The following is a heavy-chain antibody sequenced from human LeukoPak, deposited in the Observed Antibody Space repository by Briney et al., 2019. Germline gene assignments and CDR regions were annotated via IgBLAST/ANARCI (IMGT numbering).Heavy chain of an antibody. Sequence: SETLSLTCTVSGGSISSSSYYWGWIGQPPGKGLEWIGSIYYSGSTYYNPSLKSRVTISVDTSKNQFSLRLSSVTAADTAVYYCARGPTLKYFHHWGQGTLVTVSS. CDR2: IYYSGST. CDR3: ARGPTLKYFHH. CDR1: GGSISSSSYY. V-gene: IGHV4-39*01. J-gene: IGHJ1*01.